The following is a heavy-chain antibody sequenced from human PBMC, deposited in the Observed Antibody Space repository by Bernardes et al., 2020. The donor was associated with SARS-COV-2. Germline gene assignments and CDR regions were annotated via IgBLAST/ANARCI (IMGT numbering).Heavy chain of an antibody. CDR1: GYSFTSYW. Sequence: GGSLKISCKGSGYSFTSYWIGWVRQMPGKGLEWMGIIYPGDSDTRYSPSFQGQVTISADKSISTAYLQWSSLKASDTAMYYCARSFLGYCSSTSCLNWFDPWGQGTLVTVSS. CDR3: ARSFLGYCSSTSCLNWFDP. J-gene: IGHJ5*02. CDR2: IYPGDSDT. D-gene: IGHD2-2*01. V-gene: IGHV5-51*01.